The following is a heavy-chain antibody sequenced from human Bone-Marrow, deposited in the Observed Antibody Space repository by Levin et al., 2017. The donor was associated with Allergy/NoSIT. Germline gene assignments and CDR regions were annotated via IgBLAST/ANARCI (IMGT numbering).Heavy chain of an antibody. Sequence: GGSLRLSCAASGFTFNSFGMHWVRQAPGKGLEWVAVISYDGSNKKYADSVRGRFTISRDNSKNTLSLQLNSLRVEDTAVYYCARDHGGSGWYGSLLTSNYNYYGLDVWGQGTTVTVSS. CDR1: GFTFNSFG. D-gene: IGHD6-19*01. J-gene: IGHJ6*02. V-gene: IGHV3-30*03. CDR2: ISYDGSNK. CDR3: ARDHGGSGWYGSLLTSNYNYYGLDV.